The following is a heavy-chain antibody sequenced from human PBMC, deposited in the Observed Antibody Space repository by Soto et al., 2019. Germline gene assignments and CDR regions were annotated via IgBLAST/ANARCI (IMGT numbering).Heavy chain of an antibody. D-gene: IGHD1-1*01. Sequence: PSETLSLTCTVSGGSISSGDYYWSWIRQPPGKGLEWIGYIYYSGSTYYNPSLKSRVTISVDTSKNQFSLKLSSVTAADTAVYYWARADWNHVLWFDPWGQGTLVTVAS. J-gene: IGHJ5*02. V-gene: IGHV4-30-4*01. CDR1: GGSISSGDYY. CDR2: IYYSGST. CDR3: ARADWNHVLWFDP.